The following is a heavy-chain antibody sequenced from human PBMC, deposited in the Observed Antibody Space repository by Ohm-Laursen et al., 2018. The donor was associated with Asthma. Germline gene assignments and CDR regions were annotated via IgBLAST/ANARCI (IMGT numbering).Heavy chain of an antibody. V-gene: IGHV3-30*03. Sequence: SLRHSCAASGFTLISYGMHWVRQAPGKGLEWVAVIEHDGSNKYYAVSVKGRFTIYRDDSKNTLYLQMNSLRAEDTALYYCARDSQAVVSTEGLYFGMDVWGQGTTVTVSS. CDR3: ARDSQAVVSTEGLYFGMDV. CDR1: GFTLISYG. CDR2: IEHDGSNK. D-gene: IGHD5/OR15-5a*01. J-gene: IGHJ6*02.